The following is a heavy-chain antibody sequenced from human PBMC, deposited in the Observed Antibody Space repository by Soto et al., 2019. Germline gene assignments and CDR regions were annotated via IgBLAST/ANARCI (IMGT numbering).Heavy chain of an antibody. V-gene: IGHV3-66*01. CDR1: GFTVSSNY. J-gene: IGHJ4*02. CDR2: IYSGGST. D-gene: IGHD3-9*01. Sequence: GGSLRLSCAASGFTVSSNYMSWVRQAPGKGLEWVSVIYSGGSTYYADSEKGRFTISRDNSKNTLYLQMNSLRAEDTAVYYFARDLAYYDILTGYSYIDYWGQGTLVTVSS. CDR3: ARDLAYYDILTGYSYIDY.